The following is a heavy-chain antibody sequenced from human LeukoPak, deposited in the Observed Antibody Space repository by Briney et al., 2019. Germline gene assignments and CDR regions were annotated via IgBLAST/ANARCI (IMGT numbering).Heavy chain of an antibody. D-gene: IGHD3-22*01. V-gene: IGHV3-21*01. CDR3: ARGGADYSSGYYRPLDY. Sequence: GGSLRLSCAASGFTFSSYSMNWVRQAPGEGLEWVSSISSSSSYIYYADSVKGRFTISRDNAKNSLYLQMNSLRAEDTAVYYCARGGADYSSGYYRPLDYWGQGTLVTVSS. CDR1: GFTFSSYS. J-gene: IGHJ4*02. CDR2: ISSSSSYI.